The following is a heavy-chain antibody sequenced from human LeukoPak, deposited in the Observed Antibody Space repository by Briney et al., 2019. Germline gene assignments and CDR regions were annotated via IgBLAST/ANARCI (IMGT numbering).Heavy chain of an antibody. D-gene: IGHD2-2*01. CDR2: ISYDGSNK. Sequence: GGSLRLSCAASGFTFSSYAMHWVRQAPGKGLEWVAVISYDGSNKYYADSVKGRFTISRDNAKNSLYLQMNSLRAEDTAVYYCARSCSSSSCAGWFDPWGQGTLVSVSS. J-gene: IGHJ5*02. V-gene: IGHV3-30-3*01. CDR1: GFTFSSYA. CDR3: ARSCSSSSCAGWFDP.